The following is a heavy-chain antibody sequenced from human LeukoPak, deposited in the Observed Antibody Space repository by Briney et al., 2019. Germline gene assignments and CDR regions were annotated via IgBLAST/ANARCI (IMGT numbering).Heavy chain of an antibody. Sequence: GGSLRLSCAASGFTFSSYWMNWVRQAPGKGLEWVAIIKQDGSEKNYVDSVKGRFTISRDNDKNSLYLQMNSLRPEDTAIYYCAKEYCSGGSCYSKYWGQGTLVTVSS. J-gene: IGHJ4*02. CDR1: GFTFSSYW. CDR2: IKQDGSEK. D-gene: IGHD2-15*01. V-gene: IGHV3-7*01. CDR3: AKEYCSGGSCYSKY.